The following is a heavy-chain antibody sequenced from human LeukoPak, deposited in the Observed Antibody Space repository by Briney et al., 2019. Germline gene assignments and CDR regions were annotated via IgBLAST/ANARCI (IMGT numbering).Heavy chain of an antibody. CDR2: ISTSSRTI. Sequence: GGSLRLSCAASGFNLTNYSMNWVRQAPGKGLEWISYISTSSRTIYYADSVKGRFTISRDNAKNSLYLQMSSLRADDTAVYYCARVGGKRAPDFDYWGQGSLVTVSS. CDR3: ARVGGKRAPDFDY. CDR1: GFNLTNYS. J-gene: IGHJ4*02. V-gene: IGHV3-48*04. D-gene: IGHD3-10*01.